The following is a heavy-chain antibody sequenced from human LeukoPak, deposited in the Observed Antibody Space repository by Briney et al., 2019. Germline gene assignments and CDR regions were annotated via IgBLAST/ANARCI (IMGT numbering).Heavy chain of an antibody. Sequence: GGSLRLSCAASGFTFRSCGMSWVRQAPGKGLEWVSTISGGGTSTYYADSVKGRFTISRDNSKNTLYLQMNSLRAEDTAVYYCAKIAHYYDSSGYPELDAFDIRGQGTMVTVSS. CDR1: GFTFRSCG. CDR2: ISGGGTST. D-gene: IGHD3-22*01. V-gene: IGHV3-23*01. J-gene: IGHJ3*02. CDR3: AKIAHYYDSSGYPELDAFDI.